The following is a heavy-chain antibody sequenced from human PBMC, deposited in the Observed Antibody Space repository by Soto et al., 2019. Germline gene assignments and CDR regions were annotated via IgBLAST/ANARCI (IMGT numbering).Heavy chain of an antibody. D-gene: IGHD5-12*01. Sequence: SETLSLTCAVSGGSISSGGYSWSWIRQPPGKGLEWIGYIYHSGSTYYNPSLKSRVTISVDRSKNQFSLKLSSVTAADTAVYYCARGESDGYNIQHFDYWGQGTLVTVSS. CDR1: GGSISSGGYS. CDR2: IYHSGST. V-gene: IGHV4-30-2*01. J-gene: IGHJ4*02. CDR3: ARGESDGYNIQHFDY.